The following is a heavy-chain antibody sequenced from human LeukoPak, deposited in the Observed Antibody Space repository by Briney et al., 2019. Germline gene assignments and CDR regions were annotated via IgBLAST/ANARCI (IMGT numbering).Heavy chain of an antibody. Sequence: ASVKVSCKASGYTFSSYDINWVRQATGQGLGWMGWMNPNSGNRGYAQKFQGRLNMTRNTSISTAYMELSSLRSEDSAVYYCARRVGSGWPVQHWGQGTLVTVSS. CDR2: MNPNSGNR. V-gene: IGHV1-8*01. D-gene: IGHD6-19*01. CDR3: ARRVGSGWPVQH. J-gene: IGHJ1*01. CDR1: GYTFSSYD.